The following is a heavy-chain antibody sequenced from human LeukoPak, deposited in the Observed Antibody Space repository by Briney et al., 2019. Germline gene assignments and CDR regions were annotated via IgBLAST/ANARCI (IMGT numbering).Heavy chain of an antibody. CDR3: MKGTSAGNKGGDY. J-gene: IGHJ4*02. CDR2: ITVGATT. D-gene: IGHD6-13*01. V-gene: IGHV3-23*01. Sequence: PGGSLRLSCAAAGFTFGSSAMGWVRQTPEKGLAGVSTITVGATTYYTDSVKGRFTISRDNFRNTLYLQMNSLRAEDTAVYYCMKGTSAGNKGGDYWGQGTLVIVSS. CDR1: GFTFGSSA.